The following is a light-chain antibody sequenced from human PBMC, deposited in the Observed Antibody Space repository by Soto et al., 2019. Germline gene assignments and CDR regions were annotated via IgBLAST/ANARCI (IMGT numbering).Light chain of an antibody. V-gene: IGKV3-20*01. J-gene: IGKJ1*01. CDR1: QSVSSSY. Sequence: ENVLTQSPGTLSLSPGERATLSCRASQSVSSSYLAWYQQKPGQSPRLLIYDASSRATGIPDRFSGSGSEIAVTLTISRLEPEDVAVYFCEQYGSSPRTFGQGTQVEIK. CDR2: DAS. CDR3: EQYGSSPRT.